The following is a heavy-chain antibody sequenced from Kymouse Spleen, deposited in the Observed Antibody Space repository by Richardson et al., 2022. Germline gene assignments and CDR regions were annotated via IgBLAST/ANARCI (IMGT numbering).Heavy chain of an antibody. J-gene: IGHJ4*02. V-gene: IGHV4-61*01. CDR2: IYYSGST. Sequence: QVQLQESGPGLVKPSETLSLTCTVSGGSVSSGSYYWSWIRQPPGKGLEWIGYIYYSGSTNYNPSLKSRVTISVDTSKNQFSLKLSSVTAADTAVYYCARGYSSSPDYWGQGTLVTVSS. CDR3: ARGYSSSPDY. CDR1: GGSVSSGSYY. D-gene: IGHD6-13*01.